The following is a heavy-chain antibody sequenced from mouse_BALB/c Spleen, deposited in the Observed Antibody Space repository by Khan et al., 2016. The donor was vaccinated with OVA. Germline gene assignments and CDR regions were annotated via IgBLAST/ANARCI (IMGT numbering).Heavy chain of an antibody. Sequence: EGQRQELGPSLVKPSQTLSLTCSVTGDSITSGYWNWFRKFLGNKLEYMGYIIYTGYTYYNPSLKSRISITRHTSKHQYYLQLNSVTDEDTATYYCARSTYRYAFVYWGQGTLVTVSA. CDR1: GDSITSGY. J-gene: IGHJ3*01. V-gene: IGHV3-8*02. D-gene: IGHD2-12*01. CDR3: ARSTYRYAFVY. CDR2: IIYTGYT.